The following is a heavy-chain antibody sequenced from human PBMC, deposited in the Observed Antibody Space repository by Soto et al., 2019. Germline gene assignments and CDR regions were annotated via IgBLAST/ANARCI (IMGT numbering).Heavy chain of an antibody. CDR3: AHHMGPFDYDFWSGYDATWGTNWFDP. D-gene: IGHD3-3*01. CDR2: IYWDDDK. CDR1: GFSLSTSGVG. J-gene: IGHJ5*02. Sequence: QITLKESGPTLVKPTQTLTLTCTFSGFSLSTSGVGVGWIRQPPGKALEWLALIYWDDDKRYSPSLKSRLTITKDTSKNQVVLTMTNMDPVDTATYYCAHHMGPFDYDFWSGYDATWGTNWFDPWGQGTLVTVSS. V-gene: IGHV2-5*02.